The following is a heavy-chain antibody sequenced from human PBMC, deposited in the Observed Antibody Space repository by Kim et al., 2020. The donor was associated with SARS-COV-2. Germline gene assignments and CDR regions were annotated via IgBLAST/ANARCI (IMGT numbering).Heavy chain of an antibody. CDR3: AKSQVAEDAFDI. V-gene: IGHV3-9*01. J-gene: IGHJ3*02. Sequence: GYQDAVKGRFTISRDNAKNSRYLQMNSLRAEDTALYYCAKSQVAEDAFDIWGPGTMVTVSS. D-gene: IGHD5-12*01.